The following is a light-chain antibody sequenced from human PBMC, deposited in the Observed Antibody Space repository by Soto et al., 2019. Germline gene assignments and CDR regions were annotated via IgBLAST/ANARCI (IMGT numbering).Light chain of an antibody. CDR1: SSNIGAGYA. CDR2: GNT. CDR3: QSYDSSLSAGA. J-gene: IGLJ2*01. Sequence: QSVLTQPPSVSGAPGQRVTISCTGNSSNIGAGYAVHWYQQLPGTAPKLLTYGNTNRPSWVPDRFSGPKSGTTASLAITGLQAEDEGDYYCQSYDSSLSAGAFGGGTKVTVL. V-gene: IGLV1-40*01.